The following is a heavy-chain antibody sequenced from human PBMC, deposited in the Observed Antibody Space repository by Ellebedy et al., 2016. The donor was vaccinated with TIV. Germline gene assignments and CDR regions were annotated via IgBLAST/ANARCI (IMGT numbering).Heavy chain of an antibody. CDR2: ISGSGLST. V-gene: IGHV3-23*01. Sequence: GGSLRLSCAAFGFTFRSYAVDWVRQGPGRGLEWVAGISGSGLSTYYADSVKGRFSVSRDNSKNTVYLQMDNVRGGDTAVYYCASSNGDYAGFDPWGQGTLVSVTS. CDR3: ASSNGDYAGFDP. D-gene: IGHD4-17*01. J-gene: IGHJ5*02. CDR1: GFTFRSYA.